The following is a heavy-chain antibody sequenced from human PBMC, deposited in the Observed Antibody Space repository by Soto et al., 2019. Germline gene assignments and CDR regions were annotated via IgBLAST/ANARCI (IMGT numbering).Heavy chain of an antibody. J-gene: IGHJ4*02. CDR3: ARDLVAAAGAVDY. CDR2: IYSGGST. D-gene: IGHD6-13*01. Sequence: EVQLVESGGGLVQPGGSLRLSCAASGFTVSSNYMSWVRQAPGKGLEWVSVIYSGGSTYYADSVKGRFTISRDNSKNTLYLQMNSLRAEDTAVYYCARDLVAAAGAVDYWGQGTLVTVSS. V-gene: IGHV3-66*01. CDR1: GFTVSSNY.